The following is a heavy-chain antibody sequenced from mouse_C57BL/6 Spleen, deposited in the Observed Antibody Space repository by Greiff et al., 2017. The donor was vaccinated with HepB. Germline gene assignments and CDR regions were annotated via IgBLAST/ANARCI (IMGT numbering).Heavy chain of an antibody. CDR3: ARREGSAMDY. J-gene: IGHJ4*01. CDR1: GYAFSSSW. V-gene: IGHV1-82*01. Sequence: QVQLQQSGPELVKPGASVKISCKASGYAFSSSWMNWVKQRPGKGLEWIGRIYPGDGDTNYNGKFKGKATLTADKSSSTAYMQLSSLTSEDSAVYFCARREGSAMDYWGQGTSVTVSS. CDR2: IYPGDGDT.